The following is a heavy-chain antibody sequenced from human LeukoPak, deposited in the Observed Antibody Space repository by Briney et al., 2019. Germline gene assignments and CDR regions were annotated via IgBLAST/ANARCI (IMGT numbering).Heavy chain of an antibody. V-gene: IGHV4-59*12. J-gene: IGHJ4*02. CDR2: IYYSGST. CDR1: GGSISSYY. D-gene: IGHD5-24*01. CDR3: ARDLKTLETH. Sequence: SETLSLTCTVSGGSISSYYWSWIRQPPGKGLEWIGYIYYSGSTNYNPSLKSRVTISVDTSKNQFSLKLSSVTAADTAVYYCARDLKTLETHWGQGTLVTVSS.